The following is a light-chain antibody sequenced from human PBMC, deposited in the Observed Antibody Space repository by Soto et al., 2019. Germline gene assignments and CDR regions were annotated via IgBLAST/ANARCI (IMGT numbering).Light chain of an antibody. Sequence: DIVITQSPSTLSVPPGERATLSCRASQSLSSNLAWYQQKPGQAPRLLIFGASTRATGVPARFSGSGSGTDFTLTISSLEPEDFAVYYCQQRSNLITFGQGTRLEIK. V-gene: IGKV3-11*01. J-gene: IGKJ5*01. CDR2: GAS. CDR1: QSLSSN. CDR3: QQRSNLIT.